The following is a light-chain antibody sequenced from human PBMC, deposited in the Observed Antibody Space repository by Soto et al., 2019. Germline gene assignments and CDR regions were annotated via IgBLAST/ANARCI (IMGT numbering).Light chain of an antibody. CDR2: DVI. V-gene: IGLV2-14*01. CDR1: SSDVGGYSY. CDR3: SSYTSSSTLV. J-gene: IGLJ2*01. Sequence: QSALTQPASVYGSPGQSIAICCTGSSSDVGGYSYVSWYQQHPDKAPKRMIYDVINRPSGVSDPFSGSRSGNTASLNISGLQDEDEADYYCSSYTSSSTLVFGGGTKLTVL.